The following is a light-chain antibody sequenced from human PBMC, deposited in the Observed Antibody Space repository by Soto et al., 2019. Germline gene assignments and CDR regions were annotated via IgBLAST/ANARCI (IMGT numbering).Light chain of an antibody. CDR3: MQALQSLT. J-gene: IGKJ5*01. Sequence: EIVMTQSPLTLPVTPGEPASISCRSSQSLLYNNTYNYLEWYVQKPGQSPQLLIYFGSNRAPGVPDRFSGSGSGTDFTLKINRVEAEDVGTYYCMQALQSLTFGQGTRLEIK. CDR2: FGS. V-gene: IGKV2-28*01. CDR1: QSLLYNNTYNY.